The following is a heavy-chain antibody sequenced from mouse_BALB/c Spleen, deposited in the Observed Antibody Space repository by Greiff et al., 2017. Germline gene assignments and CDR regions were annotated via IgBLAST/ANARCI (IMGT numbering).Heavy chain of an antibody. CDR1: GFTFSDYY. V-gene: IGHV5-4*02. CDR3: ARELTTATWDAMDD. J-gene: IGHJ4*01. D-gene: IGHD1-2*01. CDR2: ISDGGSYT. Sequence: DVQLVESGGGLVKPGGSLKLSCAASGFTFSDYYMYWVRQTPEKRLEWVATISDGGSYTYYPDSVKGRFTISRDNAKNNLYLQMSSLKSEDTAMYYCARELTTATWDAMDDWGQGTSVTVSS.